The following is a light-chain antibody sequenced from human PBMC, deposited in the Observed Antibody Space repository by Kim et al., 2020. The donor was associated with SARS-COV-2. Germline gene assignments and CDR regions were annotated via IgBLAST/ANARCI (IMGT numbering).Light chain of an antibody. Sequence: SYELTQPPSVSVAPGKTARITCGGNNIDSKSVHWYQQKPGQAPVMVIYYNSDRPSGIPERFSGSNSGNTATLTISRVEAGDEADYYCQVWDSSSDHYVFGTGTKVTVL. CDR1: NIDSKS. CDR3: QVWDSSSDHYV. V-gene: IGLV3-21*04. CDR2: YNS. J-gene: IGLJ1*01.